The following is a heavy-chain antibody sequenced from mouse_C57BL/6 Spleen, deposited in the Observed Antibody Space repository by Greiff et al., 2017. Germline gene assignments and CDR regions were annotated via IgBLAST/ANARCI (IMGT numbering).Heavy chain of an antibody. V-gene: IGHV1-59*01. CDR2: IDPSDSYT. J-gene: IGHJ2*01. CDR3: ARDRGVYYGSSYGGDY. Sequence: QVQLQQPGAELVRPGTSVKLSCKASGYTFTSYWLHWVKQRPGQGLEWIGVIDPSDSYTNYNQKFKGKATLTVDTSSSTAYMQLSSLTSEDSAVYYCARDRGVYYGSSYGGDYWGQGTTLTVSS. D-gene: IGHD1-1*01. CDR1: GYTFTSYW.